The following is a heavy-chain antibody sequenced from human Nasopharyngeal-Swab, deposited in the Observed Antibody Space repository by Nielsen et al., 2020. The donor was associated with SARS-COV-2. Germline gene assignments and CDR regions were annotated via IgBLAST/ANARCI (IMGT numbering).Heavy chain of an antibody. CDR2: INHSGST. CDR3: ARGLQGPTYYYGMDV. J-gene: IGHJ6*02. V-gene: IGHV4-34*01. Sequence: SETLSLTCAVYGGSFSGYYWSWIRQPPGKGLEWLGEINHSGSTNYNPSLKSRVTISVDTSKNQFSLKLSSVTAADTAVYYCARGLQGPTYYYGMDVWGQGTTVTVSS. CDR1: GGSFSGYY.